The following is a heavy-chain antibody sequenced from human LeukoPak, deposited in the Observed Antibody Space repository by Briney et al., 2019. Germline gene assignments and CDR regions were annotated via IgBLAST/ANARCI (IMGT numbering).Heavy chain of an antibody. CDR3: ARESLYYYYMDV. D-gene: IGHD2-15*01. J-gene: IGHJ6*03. Sequence: GGSLRLSCEASGFSFDEYAMHWVRQAPGKGLEWVSGISWNSGGIGYADSVRGRFTISRDNAKNTLYLQMNSLRAEDTAVYYCARESLYYYYMDVWGKGTTVTVSS. CDR1: GFSFDEYA. V-gene: IGHV3-9*01. CDR2: ISWNSGGI.